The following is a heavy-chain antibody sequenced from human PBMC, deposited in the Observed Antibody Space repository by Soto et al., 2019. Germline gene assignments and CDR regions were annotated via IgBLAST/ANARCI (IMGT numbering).Heavy chain of an antibody. CDR1: GFTFSNAW. V-gene: IGHV3-15*01. Sequence: GGSLRLSCAASGFTFSNAWMSWVRQAPGKGLEWVGRIKSKTDGGTTDYAAPVKGRFTISRDDSRNTLYLQMNSLKTEDTAVYYCTTGRPLCSGGSCYRFDYWGQGTLVTVSS. CDR2: IKSKTDGGTT. J-gene: IGHJ4*02. CDR3: TTGRPLCSGGSCYRFDY. D-gene: IGHD2-15*01.